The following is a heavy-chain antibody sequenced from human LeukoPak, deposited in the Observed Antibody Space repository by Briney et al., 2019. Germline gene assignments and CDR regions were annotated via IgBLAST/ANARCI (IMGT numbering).Heavy chain of an antibody. V-gene: IGHV1-69*13. CDR3: ARGSEAAVAGPVWYYYGMDV. CDR2: IIPIFGTA. D-gene: IGHD6-19*01. Sequence: ASVKVSCKASGGTFSSYAISWVRQAPGQGLEWMGGIIPIFGTANYAQKFQGRVTITADESTSTAYMELSSLRSEDTAVYYCARGSEAAVAGPVWYYYGMDVWGQGTTVTVSS. CDR1: GGTFSSYA. J-gene: IGHJ6*02.